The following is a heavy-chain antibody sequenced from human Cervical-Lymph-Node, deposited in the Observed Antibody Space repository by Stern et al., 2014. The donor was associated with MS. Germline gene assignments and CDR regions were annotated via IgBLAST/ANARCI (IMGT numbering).Heavy chain of an antibody. Sequence: QLVESGPGLVKPSQTLSLTCTVSGGSISSGGHYWTWVRQHPGKGLEWIGNIYYSGTTNYNPSLKSRVTISVDTSENQFSLKLSSVTAADTAVYYCARDRIFSSGYYYFDKWGQGTLVTVSS. D-gene: IGHD3-22*01. J-gene: IGHJ4*02. CDR3: ARDRIFSSGYYYFDK. V-gene: IGHV4-31*03. CDR1: GGSISSGGHY. CDR2: IYYSGTT.